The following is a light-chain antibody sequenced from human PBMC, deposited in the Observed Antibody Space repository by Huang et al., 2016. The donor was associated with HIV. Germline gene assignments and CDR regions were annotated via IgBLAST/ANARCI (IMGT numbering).Light chain of an antibody. V-gene: IGKV3-20*01. CDR1: QSVSGRY. CDR2: GAS. J-gene: IGKJ1*01. CDR3: QQYGSSSWT. Sequence: EIVLTQSPGTLSLSPGGRATLSCRASQSVSGRYLAWYQQKPGQAPRLLIYGASNRATGIPDRFSGSGSGTDFILTISRLEPEDFAVYYCQQYGSSSWTFGQGTKVEIK.